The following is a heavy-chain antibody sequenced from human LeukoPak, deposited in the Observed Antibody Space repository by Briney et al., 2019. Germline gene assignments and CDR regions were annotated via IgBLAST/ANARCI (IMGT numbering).Heavy chain of an antibody. D-gene: IGHD2-2*03. CDR1: GFTFSGYS. CDR3: AKGAGYCSSTSCPYYYGMDV. CDR2: ISSSSSYI. V-gene: IGHV3-21*04. Sequence: GGSLRLSCAASGFTFSGYSMNWVRQAPGKGLEWVSSISSSSSYIYYADSVKGRFTISRDNAKNSLYLQMNSLRAEDTAVYYCAKGAGYCSSTSCPYYYGMDVWGQGTTVTVSS. J-gene: IGHJ6*02.